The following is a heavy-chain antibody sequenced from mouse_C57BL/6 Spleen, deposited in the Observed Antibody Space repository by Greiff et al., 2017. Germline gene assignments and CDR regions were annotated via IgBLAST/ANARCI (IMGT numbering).Heavy chain of an antibody. D-gene: IGHD1-1*01. CDR3: AIDYYGSSWKNAVDY. Sequence: VQLQQSGAELVKPGASVKISCKASGYAFSSYWMNWVKQRPGKGLEWIGQIYPGDGDTNYNGKFKGKATLTADKSSSTAYMQLSSLTSEDSAVYFCAIDYYGSSWKNAVDYWGQGTSVTVSS. V-gene: IGHV1-80*01. CDR1: GYAFSSYW. CDR2: IYPGDGDT. J-gene: IGHJ4*01.